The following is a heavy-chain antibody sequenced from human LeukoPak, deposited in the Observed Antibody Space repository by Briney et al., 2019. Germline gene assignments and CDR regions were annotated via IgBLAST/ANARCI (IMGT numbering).Heavy chain of an antibody. J-gene: IGHJ5*02. CDR2: IIPIFGTA. Sequence: SVKVSCKASGGTFSSYAISWVRQAPGQGLEWMGGIIPIFGTANYAQKFQGRVTITADESTSTAYMELSSLRSEDTAVYYCARPAVPAAITEVDWFDPWGQGTLVTVSS. D-gene: IGHD2-2*02. V-gene: IGHV1-69*13. CDR1: GGTFSSYA. CDR3: ARPAVPAAITEVDWFDP.